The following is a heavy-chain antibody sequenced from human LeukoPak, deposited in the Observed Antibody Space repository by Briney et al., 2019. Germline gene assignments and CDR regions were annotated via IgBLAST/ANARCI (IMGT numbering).Heavy chain of an antibody. Sequence: GGSLRLSCVVSGFTFSSCSMNWVRQAPGKGLEGDSSISSSSTTRYYADSVKGRFTISRDNAKNSLYLQMNSLRDEDSAVYYCARDPHIAAAGTIFDYWGQGTLVTVSS. CDR2: ISSSSTTR. CDR3: ARDPHIAAAGTIFDY. D-gene: IGHD6-13*01. CDR1: GFTFSSCS. J-gene: IGHJ4*02. V-gene: IGHV3-48*02.